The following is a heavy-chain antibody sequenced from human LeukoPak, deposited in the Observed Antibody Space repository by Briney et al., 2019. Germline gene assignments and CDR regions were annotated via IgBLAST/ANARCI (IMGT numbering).Heavy chain of an antibody. CDR1: GYTFTGYY. D-gene: IGHD5-24*01. Sequence: GASVKVSFKASGYTFTGYYMHCVRQAPGQGLEWMGWINPNSGGTNYAQKFQGRVTMTRDTSISTAYMELSRLRSDDTAVYYCARNDRRDLYYFDYWGQGTLVTVSS. V-gene: IGHV1-2*02. CDR3: ARNDRRDLYYFDY. CDR2: INPNSGGT. J-gene: IGHJ4*02.